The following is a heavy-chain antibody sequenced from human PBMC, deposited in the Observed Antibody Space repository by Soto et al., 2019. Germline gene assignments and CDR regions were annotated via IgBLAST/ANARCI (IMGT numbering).Heavy chain of an antibody. Sequence: PXGSLKVSYLGSVDRWTTILSHWVPAMPGKGLEWMGRIDPGDSVTTYNPSFQGHVTMSADKSINTAYLQWSSLKASDSAMYYCAWRGDDRGHDGFDIWALRTMVTVSS. CDR3: AWRGDDRGHDGFDI. D-gene: IGHD3-16*01. CDR1: VDRWTTIL. J-gene: IGHJ3*02. V-gene: IGHV5-10-1*01. CDR2: IDPGDSVT.